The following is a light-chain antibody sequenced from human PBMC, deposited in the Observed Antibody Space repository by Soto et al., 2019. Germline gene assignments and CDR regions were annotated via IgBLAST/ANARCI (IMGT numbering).Light chain of an antibody. J-gene: IGKJ1*01. CDR2: GAS. CDR1: QSVSSSF. V-gene: IGKV3-20*01. Sequence: EIVLTQSPGTLSLSPGERATLSCRASQSVSSSFLAWYQQKPGQAPRLLIYGASSRAIGIPDRVSGSGSGTDFTLTISRLEPEDFAVYYCQQYGSSSWTFGQGTKVEIK. CDR3: QQYGSSSWT.